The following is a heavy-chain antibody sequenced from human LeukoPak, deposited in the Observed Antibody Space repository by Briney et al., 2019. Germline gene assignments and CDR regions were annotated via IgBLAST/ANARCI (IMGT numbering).Heavy chain of an antibody. V-gene: IGHV1-8*01. CDR3: ARSPPLGYCSSTSCYTSRTYYYYMDV. J-gene: IGHJ6*03. Sequence: ASVKVSCKASGYTFTSYDINWVRQATGQGLEWMGWMNPNSGNTGYAQKFQGRVTMTRNTPISTAYMELSSLRSEDTAVYYCARSPPLGYCSSTSCYTSRTYYYYMDVWGKGTTVTVSS. CDR1: GYTFTSYD. CDR2: MNPNSGNT. D-gene: IGHD2-2*02.